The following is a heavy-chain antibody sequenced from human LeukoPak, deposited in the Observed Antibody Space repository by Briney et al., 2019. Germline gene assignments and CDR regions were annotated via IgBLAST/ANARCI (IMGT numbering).Heavy chain of an antibody. V-gene: IGHV3-33*06. CDR1: GFTFSSYG. Sequence: PGGSLRLSCAASGFTFSSYGMHWVRQAPGKGLEWVAVIWYDGSNKYYADSVKGRFTISRDNSKNTLYLQMNSLRAEDTAVYYCAKGDSSSWYDYYFDHWGQGTLVTVSS. D-gene: IGHD6-13*01. CDR2: IWYDGSNK. J-gene: IGHJ4*02. CDR3: AKGDSSSWYDYYFDH.